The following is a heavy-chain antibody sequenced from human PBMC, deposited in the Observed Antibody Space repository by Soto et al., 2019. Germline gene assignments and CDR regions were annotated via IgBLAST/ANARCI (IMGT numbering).Heavy chain of an antibody. J-gene: IGHJ6*03. CDR2: IYYSGST. D-gene: IGHD2-2*01. Sequence: SATLSLTCTVSGGTISRCGYYWSWIRQHPGKGLEWIGYIYYSGSTSYNPSLKSRVTISVDTSKNQFSLKLSSVTAADTAVYYCARRVIDQLPHYYYYYMDVWGKGTTVT. V-gene: IGHV4-31*03. CDR3: ARRVIDQLPHYYYYYMDV. CDR1: GGTISRCGYY.